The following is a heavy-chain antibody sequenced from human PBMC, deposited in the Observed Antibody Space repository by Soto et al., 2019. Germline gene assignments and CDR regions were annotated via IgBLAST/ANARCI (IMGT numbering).Heavy chain of an antibody. J-gene: IGHJ4*02. CDR3: GRGGSWAKVDS. Sequence: SVKVSCKASGGTLKNSAISWVRQAPGQGLEWMGGIIPVFGPALYTQKFQGRVTITADESTNTAFLDVSSLRSEDTAVYYCGRGGSWAKVDSWGPGTLVTVSS. CDR1: GGTLKNSA. CDR2: IIPVFGPA. V-gene: IGHV1-69*13. D-gene: IGHD6-13*01.